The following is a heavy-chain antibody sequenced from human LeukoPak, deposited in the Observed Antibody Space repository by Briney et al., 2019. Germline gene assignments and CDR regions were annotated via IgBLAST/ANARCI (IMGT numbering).Heavy chain of an antibody. V-gene: IGHV3-23*01. D-gene: IGHD4-23*01. CDR2: VSGSGGST. J-gene: IGHJ4*02. Sequence: GGSLRLSCAASGFTFSSYAMSWVRQAPGKGLEWVSGVSGSGGSTYYADSVKGRFSISRDNSKNTLYLQVNSLRADDTAVYYCAKDFTGGNPGGTFDYWAREPWSPSPQ. CDR1: GFTFSSYA. CDR3: AKDFTGGNPGGTFDY.